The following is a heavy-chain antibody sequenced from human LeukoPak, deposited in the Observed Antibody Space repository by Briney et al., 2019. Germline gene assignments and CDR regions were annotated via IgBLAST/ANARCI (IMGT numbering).Heavy chain of an antibody. D-gene: IGHD3-22*01. V-gene: IGHV5-51*01. CDR1: GYSFTSYW. Sequence: GESLKISCKGSGYSFTSYWIGWVRQMPGKGLEWMGIIYPGDSDTRCSPSFQGQVTISADKSISTAYLQWSSLKASDTAMYYCARGEYYYDSSGYYPPANGMDVWGQGTTVTVSS. J-gene: IGHJ6*02. CDR3: ARGEYYYDSSGYYPPANGMDV. CDR2: IYPGDSDT.